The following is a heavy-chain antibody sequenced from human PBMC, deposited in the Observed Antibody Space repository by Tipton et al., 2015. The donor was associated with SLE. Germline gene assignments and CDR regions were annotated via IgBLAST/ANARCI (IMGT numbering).Heavy chain of an antibody. CDR2: IYYSGST. Sequence: TLSLTCTVSGGSISSHYWSWIRQPPGKGLEWIGYIYYSGSTYYNPSLKSRVTISVDTSKNQFSLNLNSVTAADTAVYYCAREGFIAAQDSWGQGTLVTVSS. J-gene: IGHJ4*02. D-gene: IGHD6-6*01. CDR3: AREGFIAAQDS. V-gene: IGHV4-59*11. CDR1: GGSISSHY.